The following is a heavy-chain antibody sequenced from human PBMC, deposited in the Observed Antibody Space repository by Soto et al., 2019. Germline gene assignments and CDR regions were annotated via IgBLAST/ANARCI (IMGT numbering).Heavy chain of an antibody. J-gene: IGHJ4*02. CDR2: ISYDGSNK. CDR1: GFTFSSYG. D-gene: IGHD3-22*01. V-gene: IGHV3-30*18. Sequence: PGGSLRLSCAASGFTFSSYGMHWVRQAPGKGLEWVAVISYDGSNKYYADSVKGRFTISRDNSKNTLYLQMNSLRAEDTAVYYCAKDLEGITMIVIEEGWGQGTLVTVSS. CDR3: AKDLEGITMIVIEEG.